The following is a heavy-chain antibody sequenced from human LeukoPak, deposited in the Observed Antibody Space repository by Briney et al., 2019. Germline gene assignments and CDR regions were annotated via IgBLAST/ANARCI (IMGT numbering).Heavy chain of an antibody. D-gene: IGHD1-26*01. V-gene: IGHV4-59*08. CDR2: IHYSGST. Sequence: SETLSLTCTVSGGSISGYYWSWIRRPPGKGLEWIGWIHYSGSTKYNPSLKSRVAIFVDTSNNQFSLKLNSVTAADTAVYYCARYDGSPANYLDCWGQGNLVTVSS. CDR3: ARYDGSPANYLDC. J-gene: IGHJ4*02. CDR1: GGSISGYY.